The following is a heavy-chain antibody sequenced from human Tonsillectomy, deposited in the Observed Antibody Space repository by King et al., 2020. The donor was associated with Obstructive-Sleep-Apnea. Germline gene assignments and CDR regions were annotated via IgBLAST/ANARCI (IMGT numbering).Heavy chain of an antibody. CDR3: ARAVASNWFDP. J-gene: IGHJ5*02. CDR2: IKEDGSEK. CDR1: GFTFSSYW. Sequence: VQLVESGGGLVQPGGSLRLSCAASGFTFSSYWMSWVRQAPGKGLEWVANIKEDGSEKYYVDAVKGRFTIPRDNAKNSLYLQMNSLVADDTAVYYCARAVASNWFDPWGQGTLVTVSS. V-gene: IGHV3-7*01.